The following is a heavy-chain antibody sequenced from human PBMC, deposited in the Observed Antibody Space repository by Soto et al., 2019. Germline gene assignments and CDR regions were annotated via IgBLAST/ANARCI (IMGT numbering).Heavy chain of an antibody. CDR2: INPNSGGT. Sequence: GASVKVSCKASGYTSTGYYMHWVRQAPGQGLEWMGWINPNSGGTNYAQKFQGWVTMTRDTSISTAYMELSRLRSDDTAVYYCARRVRGGIYGMDVWGQGTTVTVSS. J-gene: IGHJ6*02. V-gene: IGHV1-2*04. CDR1: GYTSTGYY. D-gene: IGHD3-10*01. CDR3: ARRVRGGIYGMDV.